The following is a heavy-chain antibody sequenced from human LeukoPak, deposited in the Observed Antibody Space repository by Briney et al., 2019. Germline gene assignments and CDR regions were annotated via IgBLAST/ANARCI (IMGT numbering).Heavy chain of an antibody. V-gene: IGHV1-69*05. CDR2: IIPIFGTA. D-gene: IGHD6-19*01. CDR3: AILEAGSSYDAFDI. CDR1: GGTFSSYA. J-gene: IGHJ3*02. Sequence: ASVKVSCKASGGTFSSYAISWVRQAPGQGLEWMGGIIPIFGTANYAQKFQGRVTITTDESTSTAYMELSSLRSEDTAVYYCAILEAGSSYDAFDIWGQGTMVTVSS.